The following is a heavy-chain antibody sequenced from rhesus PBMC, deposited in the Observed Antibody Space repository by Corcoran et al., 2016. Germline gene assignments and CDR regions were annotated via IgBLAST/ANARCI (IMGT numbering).Heavy chain of an antibody. CDR2: IYGSGSST. D-gene: IGHD5-12*01. Sequence: QLQLQESGPGLVKPSETLSVTCAVSGGSISSSYWSWIRQAPGKGLEWIGYIYGSGSSTNYNPSLKSRVTLSVDTSKNQLSLELSSVTAAATAVYFCAGGYSYSWGYFDYWGQGVLVTVSS. CDR1: GGSISSSY. CDR3: AGGYSYSWGYFDY. V-gene: IGHV4-169*02. J-gene: IGHJ4*01.